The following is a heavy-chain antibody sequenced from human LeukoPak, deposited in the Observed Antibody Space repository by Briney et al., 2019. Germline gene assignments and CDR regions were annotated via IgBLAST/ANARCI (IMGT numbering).Heavy chain of an antibody. CDR2: VDPEDGET. V-gene: IGHV1-69-2*01. J-gene: IGHJ4*02. Sequence: ASVKVSCKASGYTFTDYYMHWVQQAPGKGLEWMGRVDPEDGETIYAEKFQGRVTITADTSTDTAYMELSSLKASDTAMYYCARHDPSLSSSVPTYLYYWGQGTLVTVSS. CDR3: ARHDPSLSSSVPTYLYY. CDR1: GYTFTDYY. D-gene: IGHD6-13*01.